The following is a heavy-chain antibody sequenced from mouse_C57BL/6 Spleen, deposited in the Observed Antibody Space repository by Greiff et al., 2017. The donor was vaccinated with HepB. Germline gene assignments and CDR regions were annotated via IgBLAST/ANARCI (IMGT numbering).Heavy chain of an antibody. CDR3: ARGGDYEQAFYYAMDY. V-gene: IGHV1-80*01. Sequence: VQLQQSGAELVKPGASVKISCKASGYAFSSYWMNWVKQRPGKGLEWIGQIYPGDGDTNYNGKFKGKATLTADKSSSTAYMQLSSLTSEDSAVYCCARGGDYEQAFYYAMDYWGQGTSVTVSS. CDR2: IYPGDGDT. J-gene: IGHJ4*01. D-gene: IGHD2-4*01. CDR1: GYAFSSYW.